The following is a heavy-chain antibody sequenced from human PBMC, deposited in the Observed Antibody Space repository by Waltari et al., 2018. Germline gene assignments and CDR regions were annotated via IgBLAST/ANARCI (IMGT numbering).Heavy chain of an antibody. J-gene: IGHJ4*02. D-gene: IGHD2-2*01. V-gene: IGHV1-2*06. CDR2: FITNSGDT. CDR1: GDSFTGYY. Sequence: QVQLVQSGAEVKTPGASVKVSCKAYGDSFTGYYIHWVRQAPGQGLEWMGRFITNSGDTNYAQKFQGRVTLTRDTSTSTGYMQLSGLRSDDTALYYCARDPAGDGFYYFDYWGQGSLVTVSS. CDR3: ARDPAGDGFYYFDY.